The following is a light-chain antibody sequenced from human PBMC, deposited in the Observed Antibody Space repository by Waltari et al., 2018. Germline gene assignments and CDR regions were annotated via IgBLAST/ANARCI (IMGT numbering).Light chain of an antibody. CDR1: SSDVGGYNY. CDR3: CSYAGSYTPHVV. J-gene: IGLJ2*01. CDR2: DVR. Sequence: QSALTQPRSVSGSPGQSVTISCTGTSSDVGGYNYVSWYQQHPGKAPKLMIYDVRKRPSGVPDRFSGSKSGNTASLTISGLQAEDEADYFCCSYAGSYTPHVVFGGGTKLTVI. V-gene: IGLV2-11*01.